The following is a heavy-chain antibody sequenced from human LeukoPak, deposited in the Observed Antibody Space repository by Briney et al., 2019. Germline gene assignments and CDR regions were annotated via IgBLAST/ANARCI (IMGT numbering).Heavy chain of an antibody. Sequence: GGSLRLSCAASGFTFSSYWMHWVRQAPGKGLEWVSAISGSGGSTYYADSVKGRFTISRDNSKNTLYLQMNSLRAEDTAVYYCAKDIVVIPAAGGYFDYWGQGTLVTVSS. CDR3: AKDIVVIPAAGGYFDY. CDR2: ISGSGGST. D-gene: IGHD2-2*01. CDR1: GFTFSSYW. J-gene: IGHJ4*02. V-gene: IGHV3-23*01.